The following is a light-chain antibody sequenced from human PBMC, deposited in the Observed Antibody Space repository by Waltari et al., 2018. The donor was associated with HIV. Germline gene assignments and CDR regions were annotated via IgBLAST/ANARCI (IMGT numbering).Light chain of an antibody. CDR3: QTWDTYIPVI. V-gene: IGLV4-69*01. CDR2: LKSDGSH. CDR1: SGHSNYA. J-gene: IGLJ2*01. Sequence: QLVLTQSPSASASLGASVKLTCTLSSGHSNYAIAWHQQQPGKGPRYLMKLKSDGSHIKGDWTPDRFSGSISGAERYLTISSLQSEDEADYYCQTWDTYIPVIFGGGTKLTVL.